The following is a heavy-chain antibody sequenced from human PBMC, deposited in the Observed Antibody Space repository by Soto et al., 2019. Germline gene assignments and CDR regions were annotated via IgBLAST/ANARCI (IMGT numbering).Heavy chain of an antibody. CDR1: GFSFSNYY. CDR2: VNSDESST. CDR3: AREGDGTTGYYQDY. V-gene: IGHV3-74*03. J-gene: IGHJ4*01. Sequence: EVQLAESGGGLVQPGGSLRLSCAASGFSFSNYYMHWVRQAPGKGLVWVSRVNSDESSTTYADSVKGRFTISRDNAKKTLYLQMNSLRVEDTAVYYCAREGDGTTGYYQDYWGHGTLVTVSS. D-gene: IGHD3-22*01.